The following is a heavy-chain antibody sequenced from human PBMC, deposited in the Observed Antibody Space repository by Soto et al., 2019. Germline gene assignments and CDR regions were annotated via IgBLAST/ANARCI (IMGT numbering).Heavy chain of an antibody. J-gene: IGHJ6*02. CDR3: AASVMATGDHYYHYGMDV. CDR1: GFTFTSSA. Sequence: SVKVSCKASGFTFTSSAVQWVRQARGQRLEWIGWIVVGSGNTNYAQKFQERVTITRDMSTSTAYMELSSLRSEDTAVYYCAASVMATGDHYYHYGMDVSGQGTTVTVSS. D-gene: IGHD5-12*01. CDR2: IVVGSGNT. V-gene: IGHV1-58*01.